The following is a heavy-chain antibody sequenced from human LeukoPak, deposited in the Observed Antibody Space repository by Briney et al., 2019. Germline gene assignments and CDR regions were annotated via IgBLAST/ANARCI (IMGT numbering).Heavy chain of an antibody. Sequence: SETLSLTCTVSGGSISSGSYYWSWIRQPPGKGLEWIGEINHSGSTNYNPSLKSRVTISVDTSKNQFSLKLSSVTAADTAVYYCARHGYYYDSSGYRPWGQGTLVTVSS. D-gene: IGHD3-22*01. CDR3: ARHGYYYDSSGYRP. CDR1: GGSISSGSYY. J-gene: IGHJ5*02. V-gene: IGHV4-39*01. CDR2: INHSGST.